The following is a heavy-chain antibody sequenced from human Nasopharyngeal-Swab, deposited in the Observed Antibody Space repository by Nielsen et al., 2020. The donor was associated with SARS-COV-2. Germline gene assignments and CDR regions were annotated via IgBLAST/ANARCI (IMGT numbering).Heavy chain of an antibody. V-gene: IGHV1-18*01. J-gene: IGHJ4*02. D-gene: IGHD3-3*01. CDR1: GYTFTSYG. Sequence: ASVNVSCKASGYTFTSYGISWVRQAPGQGLEWMGWISAYNGNTNYAQKLQGRVSMTTDTSTSTDYMELRSLKSADTAVYYCARDDSSNYDFWSGYYTSFDYWGQGTLVTVSS. CDR2: ISAYNGNT. CDR3: ARDDSSNYDFWSGYYTSFDY.